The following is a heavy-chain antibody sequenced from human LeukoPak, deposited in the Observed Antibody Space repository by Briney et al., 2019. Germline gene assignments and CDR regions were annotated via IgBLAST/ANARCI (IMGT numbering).Heavy chain of an antibody. Sequence: GRTLRLSCAASGFTFSSYGMHWVRQAPGKGLEWVAVISYGGSNKYYAASVKGRITISRDNSENTLYLQMNSLSADDTAVYYCPKAPSSIFAYYYDSSGYLYYWGQGTLVTVSS. CDR1: GFTFSSYG. J-gene: IGHJ4*02. V-gene: IGHV3-30*18. CDR3: PKAPSSIFAYYYDSSGYLYY. CDR2: ISYGGSNK. D-gene: IGHD3-22*01.